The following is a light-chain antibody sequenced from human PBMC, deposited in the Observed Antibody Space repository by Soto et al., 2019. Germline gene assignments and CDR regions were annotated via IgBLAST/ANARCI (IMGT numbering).Light chain of an antibody. CDR3: QRYGSSVT. Sequence: EIVLTQSPGTLSLSPGERATLSCRASQSVSSSYLGWYQQKPCQAPRLLIYGASGRATGIPDRFSGSGSGADVTLTSSRLGPEDFAVYYCQRYGSSVTVGPGTRVDIK. CDR1: QSVSSSY. J-gene: IGKJ3*01. V-gene: IGKV3-20*01. CDR2: GAS.